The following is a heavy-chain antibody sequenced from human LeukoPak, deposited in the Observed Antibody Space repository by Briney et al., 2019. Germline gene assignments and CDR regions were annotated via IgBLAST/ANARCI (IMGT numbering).Heavy chain of an antibody. CDR1: GFTFNNYG. Sequence: HPGGSLRPSCGASGFTFNNYGMNWVRQAPGKGLEWVSAISGSGDNTYYADSVKGRFTISRDNSKNTLYLQMNSLRAEDTAVYYCAKVRSSGWYGGYFDYWGQGTLVTVSS. V-gene: IGHV3-23*01. CDR2: ISGSGDNT. J-gene: IGHJ4*02. D-gene: IGHD6-19*01. CDR3: AKVRSSGWYGGYFDY.